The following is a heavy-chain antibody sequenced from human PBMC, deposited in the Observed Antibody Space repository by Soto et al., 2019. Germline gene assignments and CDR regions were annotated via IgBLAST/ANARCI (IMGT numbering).Heavy chain of an antibody. CDR2: ISGSGGST. V-gene: IGHV3-23*01. Sequence: EVQLLESGGGLVQPGGSLRLSCAASGFTFSSYAMSWVRRAPGKGLEWVSAISGSGGSTYYADSVKGRFTISRDNSKNTLYLQMNSLRAEDTAVYYCAKHAVQEWLRFGYFDLWGRGTLVTVSS. CDR3: AKHAVQEWLRFGYFDL. J-gene: IGHJ2*01. CDR1: GFTFSSYA. D-gene: IGHD5-12*01.